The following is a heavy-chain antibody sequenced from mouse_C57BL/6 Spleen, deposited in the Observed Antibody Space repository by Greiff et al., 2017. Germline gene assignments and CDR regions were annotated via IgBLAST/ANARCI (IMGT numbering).Heavy chain of an antibody. Sequence: VQLQQPGAELVRPGSSVKLSCKASGYTFTSYWMDWVKQRPGQGLEWIGNIYPSDSETHYNQKFKDKATLTVDKSSSTAYMQLSSLTSEDSAVYYCARLGSSYPFDYWGQGTTLTVSS. V-gene: IGHV1-61*01. CDR3: ARLGSSYPFDY. CDR1: GYTFTSYW. CDR2: IYPSDSET. J-gene: IGHJ2*01. D-gene: IGHD1-1*01.